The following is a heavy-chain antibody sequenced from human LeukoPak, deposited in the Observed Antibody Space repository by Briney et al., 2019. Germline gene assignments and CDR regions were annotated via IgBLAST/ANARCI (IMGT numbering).Heavy chain of an antibody. CDR3: ASDRRGSFYTFDL. D-gene: IGHD1-26*01. Sequence: SETLSLTCSVSGASINGFFWNWVRQTPEKGLEWIGYVSHRGATTSNPTLKSRVSITIDTSKSQISLTMTSVTAADSALYYCASDRRGSFYTFDLWGPGTTVSVS. CDR2: VSHRGAT. V-gene: IGHV4-59*01. J-gene: IGHJ6*02. CDR1: GASINGFF.